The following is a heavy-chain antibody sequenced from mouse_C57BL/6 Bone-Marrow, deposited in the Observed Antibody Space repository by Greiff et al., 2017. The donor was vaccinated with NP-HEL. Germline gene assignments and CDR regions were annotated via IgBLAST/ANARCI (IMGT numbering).Heavy chain of an antibody. CDR2: IHPNSGST. Sequence: QVQLQQPGAELVKPGASVKLSCKASGYTFTSYWMHWVKQRPGQGLEWIGMIHPNSGSTNYNEKFKSKATLTVDKSSSTAYMQLSSLTSGDSAVYYCARGLLWLRRRDYGAMGYWGQGTSVTVSS. CDR1: GYTFTSYW. V-gene: IGHV1-64*01. D-gene: IGHD2-2*01. CDR3: ARGLLWLRRRDYGAMGY. J-gene: IGHJ4*01.